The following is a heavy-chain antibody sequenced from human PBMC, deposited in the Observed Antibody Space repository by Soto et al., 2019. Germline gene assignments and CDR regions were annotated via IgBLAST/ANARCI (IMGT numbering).Heavy chain of an antibody. D-gene: IGHD1-1*01. J-gene: IGHJ5*02. CDR2: IYYSGST. CDR3: ARGMGLWRAGGYNWFDP. V-gene: IGHV4-39*01. Sequence: QLQLQESGPGLVKPSETLSLTCTVSGGSISSSSYYWGWMRQPPGKGLEWIGSIYYSGSTYYNPSLKSHVTKSVDTSKNQFSLELGSVTAADTAVYYCARGMGLWRAGGYNWFDPWGQGTLVTVSS. CDR1: GGSISSSSYY.